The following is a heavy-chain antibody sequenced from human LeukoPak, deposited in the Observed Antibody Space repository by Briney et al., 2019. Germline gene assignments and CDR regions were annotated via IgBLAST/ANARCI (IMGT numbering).Heavy chain of an antibody. Sequence: PSGTLSLTCAVSGGSISSSNWWSWVRQPPGKGLEWIGEIYHSGSTTDYNPSLKSRLTISVDKSKNRLSLKLSSVAAADTAVYYCAKVAVIAAAGNTLDIWGQGTMVTVSS. CDR3: AKVAVIAAAGNTLDI. D-gene: IGHD6-13*01. CDR1: GGSISSSNW. CDR2: IYHSGST. V-gene: IGHV4-4*02. J-gene: IGHJ3*02.